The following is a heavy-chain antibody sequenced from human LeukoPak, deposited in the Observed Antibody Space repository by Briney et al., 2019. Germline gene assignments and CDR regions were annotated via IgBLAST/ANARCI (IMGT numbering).Heavy chain of an antibody. CDR3: ARRRGYYGSGSEYYFDY. J-gene: IGHJ4*02. D-gene: IGHD3-10*01. Sequence: GESLKISCKGSGYSFTSYWIGWVRQMPGKGLEWMGIIYPGDSDTRYSPTFQGQVTISADKSISTAYLQWSSLKASDTAMYYCARRRGYYGSGSEYYFDYWGQGTLVTVSS. CDR1: GYSFTSYW. CDR2: IYPGDSDT. V-gene: IGHV5-51*01.